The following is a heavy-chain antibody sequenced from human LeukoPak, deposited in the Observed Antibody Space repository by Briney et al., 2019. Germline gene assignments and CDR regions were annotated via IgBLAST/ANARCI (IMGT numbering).Heavy chain of an antibody. CDR2: IYSGGST. J-gene: IGHJ2*01. CDR1: GFTFDTYN. CDR3: AKLEGYCSSSTCHGNWYFDR. D-gene: IGHD2-2*01. Sequence: GGSLRLSCAASGFTFDTYNFNWVRQAPGKGLEWVSVIYSGGSTYYADSVEGRFTISRDNSKNTLYLQMYSLRAEDTALYYCAKLEGYCSSSTCHGNWYFDRWGRGTLVTVSS. V-gene: IGHV3-53*01.